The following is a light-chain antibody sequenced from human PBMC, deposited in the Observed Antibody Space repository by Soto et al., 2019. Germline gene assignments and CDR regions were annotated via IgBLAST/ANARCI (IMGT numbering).Light chain of an antibody. CDR1: SSDVGGYKF. V-gene: IGLV2-14*01. Sequence: QSVLTQPASVSGSPGQSITISCTGTSSDVGGYKFVSWYQQHPGKAPKLMLYDVSNRPSGVSNRFSGSKSGNTASLTISGLQAEDEADYYCSSYTSSSTLYVFGTGTKVTVL. CDR3: SSYTSSSTLYV. J-gene: IGLJ1*01. CDR2: DVS.